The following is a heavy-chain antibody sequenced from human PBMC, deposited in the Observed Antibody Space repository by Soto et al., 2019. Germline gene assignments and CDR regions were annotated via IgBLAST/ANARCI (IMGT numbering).Heavy chain of an antibody. CDR1: GFTFSSYA. J-gene: IGHJ6*02. CDR3: ARDLWRYFDSFPLKPYYYGMDV. CDR2: ISYDGSNK. D-gene: IGHD3-9*01. Sequence: QVQLVESGGGVVQPGRSLRLSCAASGFTFSSYAMHWVRQAPGKGLEWVAVISYDGSNKYYADSVKGRFTISRDNSKNTLYLQMNSLRAEDTAVYYCARDLWRYFDSFPLKPYYYGMDVWGQGTTVTVSS. V-gene: IGHV3-30-3*01.